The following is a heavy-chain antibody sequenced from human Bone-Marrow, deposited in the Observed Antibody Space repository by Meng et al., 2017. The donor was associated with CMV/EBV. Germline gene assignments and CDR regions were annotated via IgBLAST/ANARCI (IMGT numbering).Heavy chain of an antibody. Sequence: GGSLRLSCAASGFRFDDCGMHWVRQTPGKGLEWVAFVRHDGTNKFYADSVKGRFTISRDNSKNTVYLQMNSLRPEETAIYYCAKDLLLFGGANAYFDYWGQGTLVTVSS. CDR3: AKDLLLFGGANAYFDY. CDR2: VRHDGTNK. V-gene: IGHV3-30*02. D-gene: IGHD3-16*01. CDR1: GFRFDDCG. J-gene: IGHJ4*02.